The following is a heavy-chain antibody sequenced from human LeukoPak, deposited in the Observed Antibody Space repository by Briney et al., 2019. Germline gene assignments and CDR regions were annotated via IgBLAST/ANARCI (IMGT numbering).Heavy chain of an antibody. Sequence: SETLSLTCTVSGGSISSSSYYWGWIRQPPGKGLEWIGSIYYSGSTNYNPSLKSRVTISVDKSKNQFSLKLSAVTAADTAVYYCALIAVAGNDYWGQGTLVTVSS. J-gene: IGHJ4*02. CDR1: GGSISSSSYY. CDR2: IYYSGST. D-gene: IGHD6-19*01. CDR3: ALIAVAGNDY. V-gene: IGHV4-39*07.